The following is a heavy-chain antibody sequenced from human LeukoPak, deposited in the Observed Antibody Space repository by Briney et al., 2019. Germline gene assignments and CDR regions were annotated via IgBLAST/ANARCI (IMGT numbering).Heavy chain of an antibody. V-gene: IGHV3-15*01. Sequence: GGSLRLSCAGSGFTFRNAWMSWVRQAPGKGLEWVGRIKSKTDGGTTDYAAPVKGRFTISRDDSKNTLYLQMNSLKTEDTAVYYCTTESGSGRKRYVDYWGQGTLVTVSS. D-gene: IGHD3-10*01. CDR2: IKSKTDGGTT. CDR3: TTESGSGRKRYVDY. CDR1: GFTFRNAW. J-gene: IGHJ4*02.